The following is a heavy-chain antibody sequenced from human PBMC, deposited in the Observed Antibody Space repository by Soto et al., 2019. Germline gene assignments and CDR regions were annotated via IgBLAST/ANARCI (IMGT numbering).Heavy chain of an antibody. CDR3: ARCGPPGGMDV. J-gene: IGHJ6*02. Sequence: PGGSLRLSCTASGFTFSSYAMHWVRQAPGKGLEWVAVISYDGSNKYYADSVKGRFTISRDNSKNTLYLQMNSLRAEDTAVYYCARCGPPGGMDVWGQGTTVTVS. D-gene: IGHD1-26*01. CDR1: GFTFSSYA. CDR2: ISYDGSNK. V-gene: IGHV3-30-3*01.